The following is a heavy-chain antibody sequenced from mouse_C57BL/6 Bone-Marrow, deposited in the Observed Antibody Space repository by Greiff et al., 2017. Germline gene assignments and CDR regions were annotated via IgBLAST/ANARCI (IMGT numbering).Heavy chain of an antibody. CDR2: IYPGDGDT. CDR1: GYAFSSSW. D-gene: IGHD2-3*01. J-gene: IGHJ3*01. V-gene: IGHV1-82*01. Sequence: QVQLQQSGPELVKPGASVKISCKASGYAFSSSWMNWVKQRPGKGLEWIGRIYPGDGDTNYIGKFKGKATLTADKSSSAAYMQLSSLTSEDSAVYFCARSPLYDGYPAWFAYWGQGTLVTVSA. CDR3: ARSPLYDGYPAWFAY.